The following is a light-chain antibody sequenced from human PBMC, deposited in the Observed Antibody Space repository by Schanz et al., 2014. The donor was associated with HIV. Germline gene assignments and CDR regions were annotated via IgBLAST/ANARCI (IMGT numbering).Light chain of an antibody. CDR3: QQYGSSRWT. CDR1: QSVSSSY. Sequence: EIVLTQSPGTLSLSPGERATLSCRASQSVSSSYLAWYQQKPGQAPRLLISGASSRATGIPDRFSGSGSGTEFTLTISRLEPEDFAVYYCQQYGSSRWTFGQGTKVVIK. V-gene: IGKV3-20*01. J-gene: IGKJ1*01. CDR2: GAS.